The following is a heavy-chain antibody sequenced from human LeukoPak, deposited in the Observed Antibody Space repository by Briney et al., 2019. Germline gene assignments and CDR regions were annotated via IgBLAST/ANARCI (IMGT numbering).Heavy chain of an antibody. D-gene: IGHD6-19*01. CDR3: ARDFGIAVGSMDV. V-gene: IGHV3-30*04. Sequence: PGGSLRLSCAASGFTFSSYAMHWVRQAPGKGLEWVAVISYDGSNKYYADSVKGRFTISRDNSKNTLYLQMNSLRAEDTAVYYCARDFGIAVGSMDVWGKGTTVTVSS. CDR1: GFTFSSYA. CDR2: ISYDGSNK. J-gene: IGHJ6*03.